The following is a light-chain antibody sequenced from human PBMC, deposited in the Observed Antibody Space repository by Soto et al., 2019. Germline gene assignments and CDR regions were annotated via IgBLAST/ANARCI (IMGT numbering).Light chain of an antibody. Sequence: QSALTQPASVSGSPGQSITISCTGTSSDVGAYNYVSWYQHHPGKAPKLMIYDVANRPSGVSNRFSGSKSGNTASLTISGLQAEGEADYYCSSYTIRSTVVFGGGTKLNVL. V-gene: IGLV2-14*03. CDR3: SSYTIRSTVV. J-gene: IGLJ2*01. CDR2: DVA. CDR1: SSDVGAYNY.